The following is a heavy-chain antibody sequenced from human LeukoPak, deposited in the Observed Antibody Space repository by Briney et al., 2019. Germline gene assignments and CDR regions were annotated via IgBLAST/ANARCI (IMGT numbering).Heavy chain of an antibody. Sequence: SVKVSCKASGGTFSSYAISWVRQAPGQGLEWMGRIIPIFGTANYAQKFQGRVTITTDESTSTAYMELSSLRSEDTAVYYCAGLEDYYDSSGYNQVDYWGQGTLVTVSS. CDR1: GGTFSSYA. CDR2: IIPIFGTA. V-gene: IGHV1-69*05. D-gene: IGHD3-22*01. CDR3: AGLEDYYDSSGYNQVDY. J-gene: IGHJ4*02.